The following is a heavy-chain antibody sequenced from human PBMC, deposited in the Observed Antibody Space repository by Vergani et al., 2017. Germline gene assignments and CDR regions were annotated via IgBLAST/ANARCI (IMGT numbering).Heavy chain of an antibody. CDR3: ARASRYCRGGSXFDY. Sequence: EVQLVESGGGLVKPGGSLRLSCAASGFTFSSYSMNWVRQAPGKGLEWASSISSSSSYIYYADSVKGRFTISRDNAKNSLYLQMNSLRAEDTAVYYCARASRYCRGGSXFDYWGQGTLVTVSS. CDR2: ISSSSSYI. J-gene: IGHJ4*02. CDR1: GFTFSSYS. V-gene: IGHV3-21*01. D-gene: IGHD2-15*01.